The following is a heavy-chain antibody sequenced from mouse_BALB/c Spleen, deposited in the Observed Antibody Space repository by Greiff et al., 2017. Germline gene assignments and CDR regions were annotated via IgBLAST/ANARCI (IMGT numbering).Heavy chain of an antibody. CDR1: GYTFTSYW. CDR3: ARDYYGSSYFDY. J-gene: IGHJ2*01. D-gene: IGHD1-1*01. CDR2: IYPGDGDT. Sequence: QVQLKESGAELARPGASVSLSCKASGYTFTSYWMQWVKQRPGQGLEWIGAIYPGDGDTRYTQKFKGKATLTADKSSSTAYMQLSSLASEDSAVYYCARDYYGSSYFDYWGQGTTLTVSS. V-gene: IGHV1-87*01.